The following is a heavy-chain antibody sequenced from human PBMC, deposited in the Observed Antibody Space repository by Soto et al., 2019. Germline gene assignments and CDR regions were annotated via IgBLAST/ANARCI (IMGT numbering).Heavy chain of an antibody. CDR3: ASYLELQDHAFDI. V-gene: IGHV4-34*01. Sequence: QVQLQQWGAGLLKPSETLSLTCAVYGGYFSGYYWSWIRQPPGKGLEWIGEINHSGSTNYNPSLKSRVTISVDTSKNESSLKLSSVTAADTAVYYCASYLELQDHAFDIWGQGTMVTVSS. CDR2: INHSGST. J-gene: IGHJ3*02. D-gene: IGHD1-7*01. CDR1: GGYFSGYY.